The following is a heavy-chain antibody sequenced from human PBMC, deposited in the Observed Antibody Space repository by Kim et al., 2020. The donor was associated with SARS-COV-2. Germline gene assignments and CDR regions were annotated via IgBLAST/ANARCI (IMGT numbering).Heavy chain of an antibody. CDR3: ARWDTAMVVGFDY. D-gene: IGHD5-18*01. V-gene: IGHV3-21*01. J-gene: IGHJ4*02. Sequence: YADSVKGRFTISRDNAKNSLYLQMNSLRAEDTAVYYCARWDTAMVVGFDYWGQGTLVTVSS.